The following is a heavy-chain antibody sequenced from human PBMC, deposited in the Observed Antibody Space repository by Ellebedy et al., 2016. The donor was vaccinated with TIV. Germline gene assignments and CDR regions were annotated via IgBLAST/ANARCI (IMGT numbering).Heavy chain of an antibody. CDR1: GFTFSSYA. V-gene: IGHV3-23*01. Sequence: GESLKISCVASGFTFSSYAMTWVRQAPGKGLEWVSAITYSGGSTYYADSEKGRFTISRDNSKNTVNLQMNSLRAEDTAVYYCAKLAGVHSWYFDYWGQGTLVTVSS. J-gene: IGHJ4*02. CDR2: ITYSGGST. D-gene: IGHD2-8*02. CDR3: AKLAGVHSWYFDY.